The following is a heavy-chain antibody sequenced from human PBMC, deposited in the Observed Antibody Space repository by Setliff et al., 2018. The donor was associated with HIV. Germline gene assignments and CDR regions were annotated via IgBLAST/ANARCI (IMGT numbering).Heavy chain of an antibody. CDR1: GGSISSNKYY. D-gene: IGHD2-8*02. J-gene: IGHJ3*02. CDR2: IYHSGKT. CDR3: ARVPTGVTNAFDI. V-gene: IGHV4-39*01. Sequence: NPSETLSLTCSVSGGSISSNKYYWSWIRQPPGKGLEWTGSIYHSGKTYYNPSLKSRLTISVDTSKNQFSLKLSSVTAADTAVYYCARVPTGVTNAFDIWGQGTMVTVSS.